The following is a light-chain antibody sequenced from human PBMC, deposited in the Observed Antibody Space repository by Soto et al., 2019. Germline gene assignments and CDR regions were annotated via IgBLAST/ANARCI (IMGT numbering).Light chain of an antibody. Sequence: EIVLTQSPGTLSLSPGERATLSCRASQSVSSSNLAWYQQTPGHAPRLLIYGASSRATGIPDRFSGSGSGTDFTLILSRLEHEDFAVYYCQYGGPTLFNFGPGATVDSK. J-gene: IGKJ3*01. V-gene: IGKV3-20*01. CDR1: QSVSSSN. CDR3: QYGGPTLFN. CDR2: GAS.